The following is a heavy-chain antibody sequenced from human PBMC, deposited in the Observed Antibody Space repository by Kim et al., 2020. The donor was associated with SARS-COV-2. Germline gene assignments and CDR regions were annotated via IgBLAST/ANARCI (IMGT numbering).Heavy chain of an antibody. CDR2: INPSGGST. D-gene: IGHD6-13*01. Sequence: ASVKVSCKASGYTFTSSYMHWVRQAPGQGLEWMGIINPSGGSTSYAQKFQGRVTMTRDTSTSTVYMELSSLRSEDTAVYYCARESQAAAPDYWGQGTLVTVSS. J-gene: IGHJ4*02. CDR1: GYTFTSSY. V-gene: IGHV1-46*01. CDR3: ARESQAAAPDY.